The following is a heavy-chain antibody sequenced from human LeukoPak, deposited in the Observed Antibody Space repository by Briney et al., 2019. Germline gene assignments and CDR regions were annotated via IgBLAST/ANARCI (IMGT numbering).Heavy chain of an antibody. V-gene: IGHV1-18*04. CDR3: ASFMVRGGWFDP. J-gene: IGHJ5*02. D-gene: IGHD3-10*01. CDR2: ISAYNGNT. CDR1: GYTFTGYY. Sequence: ASVKVSCKASGYTFTGYYMHWVRQAPGQGLEWMGWISAYNGNTNYAQKLQGRVTMTTDTSTSTAYMELRSLRSDDTAVYCCASFMVRGGWFDPWGQGTLVTVSS.